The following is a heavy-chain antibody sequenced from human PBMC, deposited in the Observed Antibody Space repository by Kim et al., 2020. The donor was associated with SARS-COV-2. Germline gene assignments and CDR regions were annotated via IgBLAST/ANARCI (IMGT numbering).Heavy chain of an antibody. CDR1: GFIFRDYA. CDR3: ARDSQGSGSYLDY. V-gene: IGHV3-30*14. J-gene: IGHJ4*02. Sequence: GGSLRLSCAASGFIFRDYALHWVRQAPGKGLEWVAVISHDGGKKYYTDSVKGRFTISRDWSKDTLYLQMNSVKSEDTAVYFCARDSQGSGSYLDYWGQGT. CDR2: ISHDGGKK. D-gene: IGHD3-10*01.